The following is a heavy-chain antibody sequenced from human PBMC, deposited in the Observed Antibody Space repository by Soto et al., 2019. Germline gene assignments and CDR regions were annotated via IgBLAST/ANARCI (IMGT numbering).Heavy chain of an antibody. D-gene: IGHD3-10*01. J-gene: IGHJ6*02. CDR1: GGTFSSYT. CDR2: IIPILGIA. Sequence: QVQLVQSGAEVKKPGSSVKVSCKASGGTFSSYTISWVRQAPGQGLEWMGRIIPILGIANYAQKFQGRVTITEDKPTSTAYMELSSLRSEDTAVYYCASLMSSGYYYGMDVWGQGTTVTVSS. CDR3: ASLMSSGYYYGMDV. V-gene: IGHV1-69*02.